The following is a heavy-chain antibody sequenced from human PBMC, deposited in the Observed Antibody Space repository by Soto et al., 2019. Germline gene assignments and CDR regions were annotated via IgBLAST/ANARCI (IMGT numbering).Heavy chain of an antibody. V-gene: IGHV1-18*04. CDR1: GYTFPSYG. Sequence: SVKVSCKASGYTFPSYGISWVRQAPGQGLKWMGWISAYNGNTNYAQKLQGRVTMTTDTSTSTAYMELRSLRSDDTAVYYCAIEDSSSWYMKSAFDIWGQGTMVTVSS. J-gene: IGHJ3*02. CDR3: AIEDSSSWYMKSAFDI. CDR2: ISAYNGNT. D-gene: IGHD6-13*01.